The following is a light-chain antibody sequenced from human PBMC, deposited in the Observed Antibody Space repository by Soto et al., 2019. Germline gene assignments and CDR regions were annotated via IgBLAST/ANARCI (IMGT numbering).Light chain of an antibody. CDR1: QSISSY. J-gene: IGKJ3*01. V-gene: IGKV1-39*01. CDR3: QQSYSTPLT. Sequence: DIKMSQSPSTLSGSVGDRVTITCRASQSISSYLNWYQQKPGKAPKLLIYAASSLQSGVPSRFSGSGSGTDFTLTISSLQPEDFTTYYCQQSYSTPLTFGPGTKADIK. CDR2: AAS.